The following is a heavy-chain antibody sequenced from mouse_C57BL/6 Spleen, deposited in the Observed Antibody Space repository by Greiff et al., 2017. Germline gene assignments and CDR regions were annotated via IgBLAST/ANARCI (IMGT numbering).Heavy chain of an antibody. CDR2: IDPSDSET. V-gene: IGHV1-52*01. J-gene: IGHJ2*01. CDR1: GYTFTSYW. CDR3: AREGKYDYDRGPDY. D-gene: IGHD2-4*01. Sequence: QVQLQQPGAELVRPGSSVKLSCKASGYTFTSYWMHWVKQRPIQGLEWIGNIDPSDSETHYNQKFKDKATLTVDKSSSTAYMQLSSLTSEDSAVXYCAREGKYDYDRGPDYWGQGTTLTVSS.